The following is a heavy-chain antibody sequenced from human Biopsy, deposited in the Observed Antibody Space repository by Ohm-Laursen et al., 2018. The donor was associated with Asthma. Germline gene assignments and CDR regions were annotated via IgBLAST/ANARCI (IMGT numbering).Heavy chain of an antibody. D-gene: IGHD3-16*02. CDR2: IYYDGSRK. V-gene: IGHV3-33*01. CDR3: AREKVIESRGFQNWFDP. CDR1: GFTFSRHA. Sequence: SLRLSCSASGFTFSRHALHWVRQAPGKGLEWVAGIYYDGSRKYYTESVKGRFTISRDNSKNRLYLEMASLRAEDTAVNYCAREKVIESRGFQNWFDPWGQGTLVHVSS. J-gene: IGHJ5*02.